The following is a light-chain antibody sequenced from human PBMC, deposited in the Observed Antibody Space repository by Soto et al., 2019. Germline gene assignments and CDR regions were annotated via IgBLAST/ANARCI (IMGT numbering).Light chain of an antibody. V-gene: IGKV3-11*01. CDR2: DAS. J-gene: IGKJ1*01. Sequence: IMMTQSPATLSLSPGERSTLSCSASQSVSSYLAWYQQKPGQAPRLLIYDASNRATGIPARFSGSGSGTDFTLTISSLEPEDFAVYYCQQRSNWPTFGQGTKVDIK. CDR3: QQRSNWPT. CDR1: QSVSSY.